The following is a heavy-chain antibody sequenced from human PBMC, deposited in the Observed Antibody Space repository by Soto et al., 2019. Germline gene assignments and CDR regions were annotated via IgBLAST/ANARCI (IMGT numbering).Heavy chain of an antibody. J-gene: IGHJ5*02. Sequence: SETLSLTCGVYGGSFRNYYWIWVRQPPGKGLEWIGEVNHSGEATYNPSLQSRITISLDTSNNQFSLKMTSVTAADTAMYSCTRAERLPRSWFDPWGQGTQVTVSS. CDR3: TRAERLPRSWFDP. CDR1: GGSFRNYY. V-gene: IGHV4-34*01. CDR2: VNHSGEA. D-gene: IGHD6-25*01.